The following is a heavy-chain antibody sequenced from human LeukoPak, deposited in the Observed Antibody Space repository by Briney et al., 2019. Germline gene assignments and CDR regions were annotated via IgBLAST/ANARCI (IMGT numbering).Heavy chain of an antibody. CDR2: IYSRGAT. V-gene: IGHV3-53*01. Sequence: GRSLRLSCAASGLSLRNNYMSWVRQAPGKGLEGVSVIYSRGATYSSASVKGRCTISRDNSKNTLYLQMKSLRVEDTAVYYCAARNYWGQGTLVTVSS. CDR1: GLSLRNNY. CDR3: AARNY. D-gene: IGHD1-14*01. J-gene: IGHJ4*02.